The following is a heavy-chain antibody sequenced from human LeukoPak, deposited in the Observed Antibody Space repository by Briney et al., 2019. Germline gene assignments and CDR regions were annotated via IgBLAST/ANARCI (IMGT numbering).Heavy chain of an antibody. CDR3: ARDSDDSSGYNWFDP. Sequence: PSETLSLTCTVSGGSISSYYWSWIRQPPGKGLEWIGYIYYSGSTNYNPSLKGRVTISVDTSKNQFSLKLSSVTAADTAVYYCARDSDDSSGYNWFDPCGQGTLVTVSS. CDR2: IYYSGST. V-gene: IGHV4-59*01. D-gene: IGHD3-22*01. CDR1: GGSISSYY. J-gene: IGHJ5*02.